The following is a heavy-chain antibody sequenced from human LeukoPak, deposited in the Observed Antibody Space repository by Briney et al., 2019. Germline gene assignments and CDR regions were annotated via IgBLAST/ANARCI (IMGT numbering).Heavy chain of an antibody. J-gene: IGHJ3*02. Sequence: PGGSLRLSCAASGFTFSSYWMHWVRQAPGKGLEWVSGISWNSGSIGYADSVKGRFTISRDNAKNSLYLQMNSLRAEDTALYYCAKAASIAAAVSEGAFDIWGQGTMVTVSS. CDR1: GFTFSSYW. CDR3: AKAASIAAAVSEGAFDI. CDR2: ISWNSGSI. V-gene: IGHV3-9*01. D-gene: IGHD6-13*01.